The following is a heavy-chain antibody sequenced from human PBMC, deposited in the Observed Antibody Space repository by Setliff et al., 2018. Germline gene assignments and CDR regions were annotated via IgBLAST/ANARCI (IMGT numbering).Heavy chain of an antibody. Sequence: SETLSLTCTVSGGSISSSYWSWIRQPPGKGLEWIGYFYHSGSMNYNPSLKGCVTMSVDTSNNQLSLKLTSVSAADTAVYYWAKIKAGGGSFDIWGQGTMVTVSS. D-gene: IGHD3-16*01. CDR1: GGSISSSY. V-gene: IGHV4-4*09. CDR3: AKIKAGGGSFDI. J-gene: IGHJ3*02. CDR2: FYHSGSM.